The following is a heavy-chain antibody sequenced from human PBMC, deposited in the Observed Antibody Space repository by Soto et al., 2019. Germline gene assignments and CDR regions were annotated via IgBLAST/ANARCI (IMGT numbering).Heavy chain of an antibody. J-gene: IGHJ3*02. CDR1: GFTFSNAW. D-gene: IGHD3-22*01. V-gene: IGHV3-15*01. Sequence: PGGSLRLSCAASGFTFSNAWMSWVRQAPGKGLEWVGRIKSKTDGGTTDYAAPVKGRFTISRDDSKNTLYLQMNSLKTEDTAVYYCTTEYITIIGPVPDDAFDIWGPGTMVTVSS. CDR3: TTEYITIIGPVPDDAFDI. CDR2: IKSKTDGGTT.